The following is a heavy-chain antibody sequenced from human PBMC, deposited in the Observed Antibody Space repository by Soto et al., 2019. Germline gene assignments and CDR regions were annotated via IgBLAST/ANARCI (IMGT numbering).Heavy chain of an antibody. V-gene: IGHV3-23*01. CDR1: GFTFRSYA. J-gene: IGHJ5*01. Sequence: GGSLRLSCAASGFTFRSYAMSWVRQAPGKGLEWVSIIRNSGGSAYYVNSVTGGFTIYRDNSKNTLYLQMNSLRAEATAVYYCAKCPSDTNGDGILFDFWGQGTLVTVSS. CDR3: AKCPSDTNGDGILFDF. CDR2: IRNSGGSA. D-gene: IGHD1-1*01.